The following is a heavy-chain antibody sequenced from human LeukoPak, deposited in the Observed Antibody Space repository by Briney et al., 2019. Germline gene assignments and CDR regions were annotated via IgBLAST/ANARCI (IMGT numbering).Heavy chain of an antibody. CDR3: ARSTGYSYGLNDY. V-gene: IGHV4-61*02. D-gene: IGHD5-18*01. CDR1: GDSISSGDYY. CDR2: ISSSGST. Sequence: ASETLSLTCTVSGDSISSGDYYWSWIRQPAGKGLEWIGRISSSGSTNYNPSLKSRITISVNTPKNQFSLKLSSVTAADTAVYYCARSTGYSYGLNDYWGQGTLVTVSS. J-gene: IGHJ4*02.